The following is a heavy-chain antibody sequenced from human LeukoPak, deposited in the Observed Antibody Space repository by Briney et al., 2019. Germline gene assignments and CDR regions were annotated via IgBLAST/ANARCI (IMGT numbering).Heavy chain of an antibody. V-gene: IGHV4-39*01. CDR2: IYYSGST. Sequence: SETLSLTCTVSGGSISSSSYYWGWIRQPPGKGLEWIGSIYYSGSTYYNPSLKSRVTISVDTSKNQFSLKLSSVIAADTAVYYCASQKYYDILTGYEGGLRFDYWGQGTLVTVSS. CDR1: GGSISSSSYY. D-gene: IGHD3-9*01. CDR3: ASQKYYDILTGYEGGLRFDY. J-gene: IGHJ4*02.